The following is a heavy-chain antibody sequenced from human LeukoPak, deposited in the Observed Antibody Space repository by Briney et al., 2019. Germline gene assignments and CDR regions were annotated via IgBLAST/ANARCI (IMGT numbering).Heavy chain of an antibody. CDR2: IYYSGST. V-gene: IGHV4-30-4*01. CDR1: GGSISSGDYY. J-gene: IGHJ4*02. Sequence: SETLSLTCTVSGGSISSGDYYWSWIRQPPGKGLEWIGYIYYSGSTYYNPSLKSRVTISVDTSKNQFSLKLSSVTAADTAVYYCATTKYYYDSSGYYPLIDYWGQGTLVTVSS. D-gene: IGHD3-22*01. CDR3: ATTKYYYDSSGYYPLIDY.